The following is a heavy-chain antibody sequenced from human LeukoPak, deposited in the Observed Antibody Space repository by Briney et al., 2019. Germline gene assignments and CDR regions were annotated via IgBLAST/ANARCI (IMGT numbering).Heavy chain of an antibody. J-gene: IGHJ4*02. CDR2: IIPIFGTA. Sequence: ASVKVSCKASGGTFSSYAISWVRQAPGQGLEWMGGIIPIFGTANYAQKFQGRVTITADESTSTAYMELSSLRSEDTAVYYCASGVLSTYYYDSSGLNFDYWGQGTLVTVSS. CDR3: ASGVLSTYYYDSSGLNFDY. V-gene: IGHV1-69*13. D-gene: IGHD3-22*01. CDR1: GGTFSSYA.